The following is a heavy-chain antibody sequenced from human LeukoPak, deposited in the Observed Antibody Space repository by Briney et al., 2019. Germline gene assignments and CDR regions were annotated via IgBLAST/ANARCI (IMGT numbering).Heavy chain of an antibody. J-gene: IGHJ3*02. CDR3: ARDYHTYGDYHSFDI. CDR1: GFTFSSYW. CDR2: IKQDGSEK. V-gene: IGHV3-7*01. D-gene: IGHD4-17*01. Sequence: GGSLRLSCAAPGFTFSSYWMSWVRQAPGKGLEWVANIKQDGSEKYYVDSVKGRFTISRDNAKNSLYLQMNSLRAEDTAVYYCARDYHTYGDYHSFDIWGQGTMVTVSS.